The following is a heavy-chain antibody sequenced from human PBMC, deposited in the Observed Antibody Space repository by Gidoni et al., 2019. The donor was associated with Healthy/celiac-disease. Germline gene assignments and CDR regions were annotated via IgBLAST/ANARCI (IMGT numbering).Heavy chain of an antibody. J-gene: IGHJ4*02. Sequence: EVQLVESGGGLIQPGGSLRLSCAASGFTVSSNYMSWVRQAPGKGLEWVSVIYSGGSTYYADSVKGRFTISRDNSKNTLYLQMNSLRAEDTAVYYCARSEYYDSSGYSDDYWGQGTLVAVSS. D-gene: IGHD3-22*01. CDR2: IYSGGST. CDR1: GFTVSSNY. CDR3: ARSEYYDSSGYSDDY. V-gene: IGHV3-53*01.